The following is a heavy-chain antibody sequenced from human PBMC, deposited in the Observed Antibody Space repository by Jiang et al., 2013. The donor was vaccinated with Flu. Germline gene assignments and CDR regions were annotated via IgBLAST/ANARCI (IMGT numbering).Heavy chain of an antibody. CDR3: AKSRSSTSCYLS. J-gene: IGHJ4*02. V-gene: IGHV3-23*01. D-gene: IGHD2-2*01. Sequence: AASGFTFSSYAMSWVRQAPGKGLEWVSAISGSGGSTYYADSVKDRFTISRDNSKNTLYLQMNSLRAEDTAVYYCAKSRSSTSCYLSWGQGTLVTVSS. CDR2: ISGSGGST. CDR1: GFTFSSYA.